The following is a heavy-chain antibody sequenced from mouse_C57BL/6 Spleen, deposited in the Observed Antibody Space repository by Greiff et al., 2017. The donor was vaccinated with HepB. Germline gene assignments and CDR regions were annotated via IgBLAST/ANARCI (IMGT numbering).Heavy chain of an antibody. CDR2: IYPGSGST. Sequence: QVQLQQPGAELVKPGASVKMSCKASGYTFTSYWITWVKQRPGQGLEWIGDIYPGSGSTNYNEKFKSKATLTVDTSSSTAYMQLSSLTSEDSAVYYGARFDGYYAPYAMDYWGQGTSVTVSS. CDR3: ARFDGYYAPYAMDY. V-gene: IGHV1-55*01. CDR1: GYTFTSYW. J-gene: IGHJ4*01. D-gene: IGHD2-3*01.